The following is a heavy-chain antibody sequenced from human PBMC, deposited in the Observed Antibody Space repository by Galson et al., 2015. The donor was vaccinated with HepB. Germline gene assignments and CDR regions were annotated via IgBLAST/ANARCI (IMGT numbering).Heavy chain of an antibody. D-gene: IGHD2-2*01. CDR3: ARGGIVVVPATRGRFDP. Sequence: SLRLSCAASGFTFSSYSMNWVRQAPGKGLEWVSSISSSSSYIYYADSVKGRFTISRDNAKNSLYLQMNSLRAEDTAVYYCARGGIVVVPATRGRFDPWGQGTLVTVSS. V-gene: IGHV3-21*01. CDR1: GFTFSSYS. J-gene: IGHJ5*02. CDR2: ISSSSSYI.